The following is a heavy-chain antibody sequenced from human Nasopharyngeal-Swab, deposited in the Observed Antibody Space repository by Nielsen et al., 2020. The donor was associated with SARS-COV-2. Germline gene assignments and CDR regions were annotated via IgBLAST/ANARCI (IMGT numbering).Heavy chain of an antibody. CDR2: ISAYNGNT. Sequence: ASVKVSCKASGYTFTSYGISWVRQAPGQGLEWMGWISAYNGNTNYAQKLQGRVTMTTDTSTSTAYMELRSLRSDDTAVYYCARVGWGDPPSGSYSYYYGMDVWGQGTTVTVSS. CDR3: ARVGWGDPPSGSYSYYYGMDV. V-gene: IGHV1-18*01. CDR1: GYTFTSYG. D-gene: IGHD1-26*01. J-gene: IGHJ6*02.